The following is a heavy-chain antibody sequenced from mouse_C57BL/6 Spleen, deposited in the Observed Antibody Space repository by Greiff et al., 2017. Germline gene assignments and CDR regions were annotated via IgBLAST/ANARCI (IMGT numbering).Heavy chain of an antibody. V-gene: IGHV3-6*01. D-gene: IGHD2-4*01. J-gene: IGHJ4*01. CDR2: ISYDGSN. CDR3: AREENYDYEGDYYAMDY. Sequence: DVQLQESGPGLVKPSQSLSLTCSVTGYSITSGYYWNWIRQFPGNKLEWMGYISYDGSNNYNPSLKNRISITRDTSKNQFFLKLNSVTTEDTATYYCAREENYDYEGDYYAMDYWGQGTSVTVSS. CDR1: GYSITSGYY.